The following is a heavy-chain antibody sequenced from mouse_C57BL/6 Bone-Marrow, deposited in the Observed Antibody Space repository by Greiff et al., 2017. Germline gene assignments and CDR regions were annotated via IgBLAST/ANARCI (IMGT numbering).Heavy chain of an antibody. J-gene: IGHJ4*01. D-gene: IGHD2-1*01. V-gene: IGHV14-4*01. Sequence: VQLQQSGAELVRPGASVKLSCTASGFNIKDDYMHWVKQRPEQGLEWIGWIDPANGATEYASKFQGKATITADTSSNTAYLQLSSLTSEDTAVYYCTPRVLWGNSYAMDYWGQGTSVTVSS. CDR3: TPRVLWGNSYAMDY. CDR1: GFNIKDDY. CDR2: IDPANGAT.